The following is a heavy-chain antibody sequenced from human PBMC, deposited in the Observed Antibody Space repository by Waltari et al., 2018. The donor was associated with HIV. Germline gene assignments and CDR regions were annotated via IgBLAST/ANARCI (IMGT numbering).Heavy chain of an antibody. D-gene: IGHD3-3*01. Sequence: QVQLVQSGAAVKQPGASVRVSCKPSGYDFSTFDINWVRQAAGQGLEWRGGMSTNSGKTGYAQRFKGRVSMTRDTSIDTAYMELSSLTSHDTAVYYCAKSRPGAVFGDNWGQGTLVAVSS. CDR3: AKSRPGAVFGDN. J-gene: IGHJ4*02. V-gene: IGHV1-8*01. CDR2: MSTNSGKT. CDR1: GYDFSTFD.